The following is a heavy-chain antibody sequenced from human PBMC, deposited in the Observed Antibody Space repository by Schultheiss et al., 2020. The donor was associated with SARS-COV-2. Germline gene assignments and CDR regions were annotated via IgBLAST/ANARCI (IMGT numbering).Heavy chain of an antibody. CDR3: ARDRGPDGDHFDY. J-gene: IGHJ4*02. Sequence: SETLSLTCTVSGGSISSGGYYWSWIRQHPGKGLEWIGYIYYSGSTYYNPSLKSRVTISVDTSKNQFSLKLSSVTAADTAVYYCARDRGPDGDHFDYWGQGTLVTVSS. D-gene: IGHD4-17*01. CDR2: IYYSGST. CDR1: GGSISSGGYY. V-gene: IGHV4-31*03.